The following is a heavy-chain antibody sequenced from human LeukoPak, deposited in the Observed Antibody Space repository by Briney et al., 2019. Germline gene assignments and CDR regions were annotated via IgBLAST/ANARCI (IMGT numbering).Heavy chain of an antibody. CDR3: VRHNYGYDY. D-gene: IGHD3-10*01. CDR2: SHNDGNSV. V-gene: IGHV3-74*01. CDR1: GFTFSSYS. Sequence: GGSLRLSCAASGFTFSSYSMSWVRQAPGKGLEWVSHSHNDGNSVSYADSVKGRFTVSRDNAKNTLYLQMNRLRAEDTAVYYCVRHNYGYDYWGQGTQVTVSS. J-gene: IGHJ4*02.